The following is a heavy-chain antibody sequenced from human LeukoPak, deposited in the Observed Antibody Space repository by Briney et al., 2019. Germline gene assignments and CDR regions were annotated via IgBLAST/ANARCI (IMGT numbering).Heavy chain of an antibody. CDR2: IYYSGST. J-gene: IGHJ4*02. CDR1: GGSISSSSYY. CDR3: AREGKLWLGETFDY. D-gene: IGHD3-10*01. Sequence: SETLSLTCTVSGGSISSSSYYWGWIRQPPGKGLEWIGSIYYSGSTYHNPSLKSRVTISVDTSKNQFSLKLSSVTAADTAVYYCAREGKLWLGETFDYWGQGTLVTVSS. V-gene: IGHV4-39*02.